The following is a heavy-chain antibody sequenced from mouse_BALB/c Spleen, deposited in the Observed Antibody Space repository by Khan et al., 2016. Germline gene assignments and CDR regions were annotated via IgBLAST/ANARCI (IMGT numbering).Heavy chain of an antibody. J-gene: IGHJ2*01. Sequence: QVQLQQSGAELVRPGSSVKISCKASGYAFSSYWMNWVKQRPGQGLEWIGQIYPGDGDTNYNGKFTDKATLTADKSSSTAYMQLSSLTSEDSAVYFCARRDYYGSSYFDYWGQGTTLTVSS. CDR1: GYAFSSYW. CDR3: ARRDYYGSSYFDY. CDR2: IYPGDGDT. D-gene: IGHD1-1*01. V-gene: IGHV1-80*01.